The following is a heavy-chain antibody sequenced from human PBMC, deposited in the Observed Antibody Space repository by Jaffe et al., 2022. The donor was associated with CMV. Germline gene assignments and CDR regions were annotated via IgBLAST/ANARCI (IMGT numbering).Heavy chain of an antibody. V-gene: IGHV4-39*01. Sequence: QLQLQESGPGLVKPSETLSLTCTVSGGSISSSSYYWGWIRQPPGKGLEWIGSIYYSGSTYYNPSLKSRVTISVDTSKNQFSLKLSSVTAADTAVYYCARLAYDSGVDLFYFDYWGQGTLVTVSS. D-gene: IGHD3-22*01. CDR1: GGSISSSSYY. CDR3: ARLAYDSGVDLFYFDY. CDR2: IYYSGST. J-gene: IGHJ4*02.